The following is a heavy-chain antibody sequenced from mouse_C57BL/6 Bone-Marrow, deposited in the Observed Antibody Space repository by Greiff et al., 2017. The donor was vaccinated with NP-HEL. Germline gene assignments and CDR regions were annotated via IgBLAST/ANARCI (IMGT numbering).Heavy chain of an antibody. D-gene: IGHD2-3*01. Sequence: EVKVVESGEGLVKPGGSLKLSCAASGFTFSSYAMSWVRQTPEKRLEWVAYISSGGDYIYYADTVKGRFTISRDNARNTLYLQMSSLKSEDTAMYYCTREDGYRFAYWGQGTLVTVSA. CDR3: TREDGYRFAY. CDR2: ISSGGDYI. J-gene: IGHJ3*01. V-gene: IGHV5-9-1*02. CDR1: GFTFSSYA.